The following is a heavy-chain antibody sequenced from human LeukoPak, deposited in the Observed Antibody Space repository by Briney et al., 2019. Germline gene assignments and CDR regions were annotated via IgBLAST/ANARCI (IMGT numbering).Heavy chain of an antibody. Sequence: SETLSLTCTVSGGSISSSSYYWGWIRQPPGKGLEWIGEINHSGSTNYNPSLKSRVTISVNTSKNQFSLKLSSVTAADTAVYYCARAEKKDYDILTGYYLFDYWGQGTLVTVSS. CDR3: ARAEKKDYDILTGYYLFDY. CDR2: INHSGST. CDR1: GGSISSSSYY. J-gene: IGHJ4*02. V-gene: IGHV4-39*07. D-gene: IGHD3-9*01.